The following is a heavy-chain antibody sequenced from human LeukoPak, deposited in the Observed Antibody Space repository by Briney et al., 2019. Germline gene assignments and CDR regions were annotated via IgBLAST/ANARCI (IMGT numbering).Heavy chain of an antibody. D-gene: IGHD3-16*01. J-gene: IGHJ4*02. CDR3: ASLAGDRGSFDY. CDR1: GGSISSGGYY. V-gene: IGHV4-39*01. CDR2: IYYSGST. Sequence: PSQTLSLTCTVSGGSISSGGYYWSWIRQPPGKGLEWIGSIYYSGSTYYNPSLKSRVTISVDTSKNQFSLKLSSVTAADTAVYYCASLAGDRGSFDYWGQGTLVTVSS.